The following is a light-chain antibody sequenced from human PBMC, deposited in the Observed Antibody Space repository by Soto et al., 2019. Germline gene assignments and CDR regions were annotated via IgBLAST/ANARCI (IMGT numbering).Light chain of an antibody. CDR3: QQRSDWPRT. V-gene: IGKV3-11*01. Sequence: EIVLTQSPATLSLSPGERATLSCRASENVYSYLAWYRQAPGQPPSLLIYDAPNRAAGVPARFSGSGSGTDFTLTISSLEPEDFAVYYCQQRSDWPRTFGQGTKVDIK. J-gene: IGKJ1*01. CDR1: ENVYSY. CDR2: DAP.